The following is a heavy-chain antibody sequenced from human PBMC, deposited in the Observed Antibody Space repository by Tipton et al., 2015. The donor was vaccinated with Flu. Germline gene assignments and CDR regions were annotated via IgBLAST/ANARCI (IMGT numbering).Heavy chain of an antibody. CDR1: GYTFTNYW. D-gene: IGHD3-10*01. CDR3: ARRRGGTSLFGRAFDI. J-gene: IGHJ3*02. V-gene: IGHV5-51*01. Sequence: QLVQSGAEVKRPGESLKISCVGSGYTFTNYWIGWVRQLPGKGLEWVGNVYPDDSDTRYSPSFQGQVTLSADKSISTAYLQWSSLEASDTGMYFCARRRGGTSLFGRAFDIWGQGTMVTVSP. CDR2: VYPDDSDT.